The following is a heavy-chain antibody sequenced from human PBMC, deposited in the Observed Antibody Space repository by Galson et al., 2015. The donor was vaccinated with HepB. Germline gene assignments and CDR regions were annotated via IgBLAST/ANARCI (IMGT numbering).Heavy chain of an antibody. V-gene: IGHV4-39*01. CDR3: ARQTPQYYDRSGYSDY. J-gene: IGHJ4*02. CDR2: IYYSGDT. D-gene: IGHD3-22*01. CDR1: GGSISSRSHY. Sequence: ETLSLTCIVSGGSISSRSHYWGWIRQPPGKGLEWIGTIYYSGDTYYYPSLKSRVTISVDTSKNQFSLKLSSVTATDTAVYYCARQTPQYYDRSGYSDYWGQGTLVTVSS.